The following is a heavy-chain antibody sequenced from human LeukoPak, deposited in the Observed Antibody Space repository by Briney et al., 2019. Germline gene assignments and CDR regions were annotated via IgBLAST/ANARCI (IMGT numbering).Heavy chain of an antibody. V-gene: IGHV3-21*04. CDR1: GFTFSSYS. J-gene: IGHJ3*02. D-gene: IGHD3-22*01. CDR3: ARALGSSAYYYLKVDAFDI. Sequence: PGGSLRLSCAASGFTFSSYSMNWVRQAPGKGPEWVLSISSSSSYIYYADSLKGRFTISRDNAKRSLFLQMNSLRAEDTAVYFCARALGSSAYYYLKVDAFDIWGQGTMVTVSS. CDR2: ISSSSSYI.